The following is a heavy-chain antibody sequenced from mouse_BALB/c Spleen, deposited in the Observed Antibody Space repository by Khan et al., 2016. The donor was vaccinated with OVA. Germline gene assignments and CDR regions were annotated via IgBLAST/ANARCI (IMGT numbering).Heavy chain of an antibody. V-gene: IGHV9-3-1*01. J-gene: IGHJ4*01. Sequence: QIQLVQSGPELKKPGETVKISCKASGYTFTNYEMNWVKQAPGKGLKWMGLINTYTGEPTYADEFQGRFAFSLEATASTANLQINNLKKEDTATYICASPPYFSYVMVYWGQGTSVTVSS. CDR3: ASPPYFSYVMVY. CDR1: GYTFTNYE. D-gene: IGHD2-10*01. CDR2: INTYTGEP.